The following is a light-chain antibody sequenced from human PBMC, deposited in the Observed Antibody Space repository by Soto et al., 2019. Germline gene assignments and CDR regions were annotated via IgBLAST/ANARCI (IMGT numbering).Light chain of an antibody. V-gene: IGKV3-20*01. CDR3: QQYGGSVPWT. CDR2: GAS. Sequence: EIVLTQAPGTLSLSPLERSTLSCIAIQSVSSSYLAWYQQKPGQAPRLLIYGASSRATAIPDRFSGSGSGTDFTLTITRLEPEDFAVYYCQQYGGSVPWTFGQGTKVDNK. J-gene: IGKJ1*01. CDR1: QSVSSSY.